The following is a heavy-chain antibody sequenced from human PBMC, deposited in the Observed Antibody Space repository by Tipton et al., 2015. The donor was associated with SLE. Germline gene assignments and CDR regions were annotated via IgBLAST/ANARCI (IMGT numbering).Heavy chain of an antibody. CDR2: TYSSGDR. D-gene: IGHD4-17*01. J-gene: IGHJ2*01. Sequence: QLVQSGPEVKPSETLSLTCTVSGGSISFDYWSWIRQSAGRGLEWIGRTYSSGDRDYNPSLRSRVTMSIDASQNRVSLRLKSVSAADTAVYYCARGSDGEYVRYFDVWGPGTLVTVSS. CDR1: GGSISFDY. V-gene: IGHV4-4*07. CDR3: ARGSDGEYVRYFDV.